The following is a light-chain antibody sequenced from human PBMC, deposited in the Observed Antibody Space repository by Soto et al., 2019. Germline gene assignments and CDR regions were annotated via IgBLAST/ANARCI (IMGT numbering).Light chain of an antibody. J-gene: IGKJ1*01. Sequence: DLPMTQSPSTLSASVGDRVTIICRASQTISTWLAWYQQKPGKAPKLLMYDASRLESGVPSRFSGSGYGTEFTLTISSLQPDDFATYYCQQYNTYWTFGQGTKVEIK. CDR1: QTISTW. V-gene: IGKV1-5*02. CDR2: DAS. CDR3: QQYNTYWT.